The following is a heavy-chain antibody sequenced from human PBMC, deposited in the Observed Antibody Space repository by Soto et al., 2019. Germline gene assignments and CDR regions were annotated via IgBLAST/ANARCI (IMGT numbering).Heavy chain of an antibody. Sequence: SVKVSCKASGGTFSSYAISWVRQAPGQGLEWMGGIIPIFGTANYAQKFQGRVTITADKSTSTAYMELSSLRSEDTAVYYCARVYYGPSQEYFQHWGQGTLVTVSS. CDR1: GGTFSSYA. V-gene: IGHV1-69*06. D-gene: IGHD3-10*01. CDR3: ARVYYGPSQEYFQH. CDR2: IIPIFGTA. J-gene: IGHJ1*01.